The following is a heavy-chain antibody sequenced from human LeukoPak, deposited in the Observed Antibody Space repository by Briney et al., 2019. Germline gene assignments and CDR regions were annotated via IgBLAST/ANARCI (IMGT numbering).Heavy chain of an antibody. CDR3: ARDHVVDGLVFDY. V-gene: IGHV3-7*01. J-gene: IGHJ4*02. D-gene: IGHD2-15*01. Sequence: GGSLRLSCAAAGFTFRSQWMSWLRQARGKGVEWVANTNQDGSDKQYVDSVKGRFTISRDNAKNSLYLQMDSLRAEDTGLYYCARDHVVDGLVFDYWGQGALVTVSS. CDR2: TNQDGSDK. CDR1: GFTFRSQW.